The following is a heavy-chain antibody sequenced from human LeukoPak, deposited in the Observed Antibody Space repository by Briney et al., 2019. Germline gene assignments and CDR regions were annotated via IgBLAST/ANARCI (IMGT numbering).Heavy chain of an antibody. J-gene: IGHJ4*02. D-gene: IGHD3-3*01. CDR2: MNPNSGNT. Sequence: ASVKVSCKASGYTFTSYDINWVRQATGQGLEWMGWMNPNSGNTGYAQKFQGRVTMTRNTSISTAYMELSSLRSDDTAVYYCARVPITIFGVVIPLGDYWGQGTLVTVSS. CDR3: ARVPITIFGVVIPLGDY. CDR1: GYTFTSYD. V-gene: IGHV1-8*01.